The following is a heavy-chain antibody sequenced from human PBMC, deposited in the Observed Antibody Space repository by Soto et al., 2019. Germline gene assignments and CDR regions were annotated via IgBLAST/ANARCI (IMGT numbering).Heavy chain of an antibody. V-gene: IGHV3-48*01. CDR1: GFTFSSYS. D-gene: IGHD2-15*01. CDR2: ISSSSSTI. CDR3: ARSYCSGGSCYPLYWYFDL. J-gene: IGHJ2*01. Sequence: GGSLRLSCAASGFTFSSYSMNWVRQAPGKGLEWVSYISSSSSTIYYADSVKGRFTISRDNAKNSLYLQMNSLRAEDTAVYYCARSYCSGGSCYPLYWYFDLWGRGTLVTVSS.